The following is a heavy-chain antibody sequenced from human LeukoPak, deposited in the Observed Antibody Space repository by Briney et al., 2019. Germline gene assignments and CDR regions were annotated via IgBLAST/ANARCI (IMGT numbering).Heavy chain of an antibody. D-gene: IGHD6-13*01. CDR2: INSDGSST. CDR3: ARERIAAAGTGFGY. V-gene: IGHV3-74*01. Sequence: GGSLRLSCAASGFTFSSYWMHWVRQAPGKGLVWVSRINSDGSSTSYADSVKGRFTISRDNAKNTLYLQMNSLRAEDTAVYYCARERIAAAGTGFGYWGQGTLVTVSS. CDR1: GFTFSSYW. J-gene: IGHJ4*02.